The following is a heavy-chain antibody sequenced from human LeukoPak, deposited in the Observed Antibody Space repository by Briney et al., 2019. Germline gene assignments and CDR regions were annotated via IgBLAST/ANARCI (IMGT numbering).Heavy chain of an antibody. Sequence: PSETLSLTCTVSGGSISSYYWSWIRQPPGKGLEWIGYIYYSGSTNYNPSLKSRVTISVDTSKNQFSLKLSSVTAADTAVYYCASHNSYSYYYYGMDVWGQGTTVTVSS. CDR1: GGSISSYY. D-gene: IGHD4-11*01. CDR3: ASHNSYSYYYYGMDV. J-gene: IGHJ6*02. V-gene: IGHV4-59*12. CDR2: IYYSGST.